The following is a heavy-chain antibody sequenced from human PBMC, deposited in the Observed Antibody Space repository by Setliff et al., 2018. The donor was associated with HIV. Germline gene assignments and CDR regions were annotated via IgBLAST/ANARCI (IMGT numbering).Heavy chain of an antibody. CDR2: IWPDDSDT. CDR3: ARLSKFYDFWTPNY. Sequence: GESLKISCKASGYSFSNYWVGWVRQMPGNGLEWVGLIWPDDSDTIYSPSFQGQVTLSADKSITTVYLQWNSLKAPDTAIYHCARLSKFYDFWTPNYWGQGTLVTVSS. D-gene: IGHD3-3*01. J-gene: IGHJ4*02. V-gene: IGHV5-51*01. CDR1: GYSFSNYW.